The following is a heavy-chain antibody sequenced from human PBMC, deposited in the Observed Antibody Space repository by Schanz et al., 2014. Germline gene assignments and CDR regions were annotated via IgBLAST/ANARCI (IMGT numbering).Heavy chain of an antibody. Sequence: QVQLVESGGGLVQPGRSLRLSCTGSGFPFGDYAVSWFRRAPGKGLEWAALISHDGNNKHYVDSVEGRFTISRDNSKSMLLLEMSSLRVEDTAVYYCVREENGPSFLGYYYYMDVWGKGTSVTVSS. CDR1: GFPFGDYA. J-gene: IGHJ6*03. D-gene: IGHD2-8*01. CDR3: VREENGPSFLGYYYYMDV. V-gene: IGHV3-30-3*01. CDR2: ISHDGNNK.